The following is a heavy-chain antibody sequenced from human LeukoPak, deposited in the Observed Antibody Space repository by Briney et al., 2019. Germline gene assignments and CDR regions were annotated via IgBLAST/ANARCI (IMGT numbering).Heavy chain of an antibody. Sequence: SETLSLTCTVSGGSISSGGYYWSWIRQHPGKGLEWIGYIYNSGSTYYNPSLKSRVTISADTSKNQFSLMLSSVTAADTAVYYCARVCYYDSSDYYDFDYWGQGTLVTASS. CDR1: GGSISSGGYY. CDR3: ARVCYYDSSDYYDFDY. J-gene: IGHJ4*02. D-gene: IGHD3-22*01. V-gene: IGHV4-31*03. CDR2: IYNSGST.